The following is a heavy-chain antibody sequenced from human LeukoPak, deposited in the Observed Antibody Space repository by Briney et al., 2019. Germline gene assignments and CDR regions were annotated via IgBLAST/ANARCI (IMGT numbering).Heavy chain of an antibody. CDR1: GFTFSSYA. V-gene: IGHV3-23*01. J-gene: IGHJ4*02. D-gene: IGHD3-3*01. CDR2: ISGSGGSA. Sequence: PGGSLRLSCAASGFTFSSYAMSWVRQAPGKGLEWVSAISGSGGSAYYADSVKGRFTISRDNSKNTLYLQMNSLRAEDTAVYYCAKDRAIFIDDSQVDYWGQGTLVTVSS. CDR3: AKDRAIFIDDSQVDY.